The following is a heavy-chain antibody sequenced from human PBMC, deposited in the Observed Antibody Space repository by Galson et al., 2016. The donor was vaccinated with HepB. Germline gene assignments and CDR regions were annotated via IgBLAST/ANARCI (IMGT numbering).Heavy chain of an antibody. Sequence: SLRLSCAASGFTFSTYAMSWVRQAPGKGLEWVSSISGNAGSIYHANSVKGRFTISRDNSKNTGYLPLNSPTADDTAVYYCTKDALAADHWGQGTLVTVSS. D-gene: IGHD6-19*01. CDR2: ISGNAGSI. CDR3: TKDALAADH. CDR1: GFTFSTYA. V-gene: IGHV3-23*01. J-gene: IGHJ5*02.